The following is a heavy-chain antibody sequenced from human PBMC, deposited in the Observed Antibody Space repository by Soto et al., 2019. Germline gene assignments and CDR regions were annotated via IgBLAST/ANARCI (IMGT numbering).Heavy chain of an antibody. D-gene: IGHD1-1*01. CDR3: VRDGTKNLRDWFDP. J-gene: IGHJ5*02. Sequence: SETLSLTCTVSGGSISSGGYYWSWIRQHPGKGLEWIGYIYYSGTTYYNPSLKSRVTISVDTSKKQFSLTLRSVTAADTAMYYCVRDGTKNLRDWFDPWGQGILVTVSS. CDR2: IYYSGTT. CDR1: GGSISSGGYY. V-gene: IGHV4-31*03.